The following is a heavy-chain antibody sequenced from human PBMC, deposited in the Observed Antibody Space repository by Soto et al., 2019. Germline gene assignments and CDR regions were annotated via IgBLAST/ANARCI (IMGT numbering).Heavy chain of an antibody. V-gene: IGHV5-51*01. J-gene: IGHJ3*02. CDR1: GYSFTSYW. CDR3: ARQATVTTSPRDVFDI. CDR2: IYPGDSDT. Sequence: PGESLKISCKGSGYSFTSYWIGWVRQMPGKGLEWMGIIYPGDSDTRYSPSFQGQVTISADKSISTAYLQWSSLKASDTAMYYCARQATVTTSPRDVFDIWGQGTMVIV. D-gene: IGHD4-4*01.